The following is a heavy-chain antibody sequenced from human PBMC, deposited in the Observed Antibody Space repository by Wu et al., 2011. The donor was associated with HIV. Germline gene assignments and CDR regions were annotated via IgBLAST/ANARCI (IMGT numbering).Heavy chain of an antibody. D-gene: IGHD2-2*01. Sequence: QVQLVQSGTEVKKPGSSVKVSCKASGGTFNNDAIIWVRQAPGQGLEWMGRIIPIFGTTNYAQKFQGRLTITADESTSKAHMELSTLGSEDTAIYYCASTDCSSTSCYGHYYYYYMDVWGKGTTVTVSS. V-gene: IGHV1-69*15. J-gene: IGHJ6*03. CDR3: ASTDCSSTSCYGHYYYYYMDV. CDR1: GGTFNNDA. CDR2: IIPIFGTT.